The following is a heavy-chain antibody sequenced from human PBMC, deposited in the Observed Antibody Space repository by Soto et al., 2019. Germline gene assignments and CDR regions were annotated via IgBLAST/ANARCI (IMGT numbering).Heavy chain of an antibody. D-gene: IGHD6-19*01. CDR3: STWGRNGWYTGFF. J-gene: IGHJ4*02. CDR1: GYTFTDYD. Sequence: QVQLVQSGAEVRKPGASVKVSCKTSGYTFTDYDINWVRQAPGQGLEWVGRMNPNSGRTDYAQKLEGRVTMTRDISISTAYMELRSLGYDDTAVYFCSTWGRNGWYTGFFWGQGTLVTVSS. CDR2: MNPNSGRT. V-gene: IGHV1-8*02.